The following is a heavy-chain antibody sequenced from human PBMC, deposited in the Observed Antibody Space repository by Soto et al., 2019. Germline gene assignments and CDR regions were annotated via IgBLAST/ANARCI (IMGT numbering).Heavy chain of an antibody. CDR3: ASYSMATTMNYYYYGMDV. V-gene: IGHV1-46*01. Sequence: QVQLVQSGAEVKKPGASVKVSCKASGYTFTSYYMHWVRQAPGQGLEWMGIINPSGGSTSYAQKFQGRVTMTRDTSTSTVYMELSSLRSEDTAVYYCASYSMATTMNYYYYGMDVWGQGTTVTVSS. D-gene: IGHD5-18*01. CDR2: INPSGGST. CDR1: GYTFTSYY. J-gene: IGHJ6*02.